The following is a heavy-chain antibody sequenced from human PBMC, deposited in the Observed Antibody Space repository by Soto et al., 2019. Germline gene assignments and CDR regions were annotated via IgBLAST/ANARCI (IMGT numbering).Heavy chain of an antibody. CDR2: VSGGGGSGGST. Sequence: EVQLLESGGGLVQPGGSLRLSCAASGFTFSSYAMSWVRQAPGKGLEWVSSVSGGGGSGGSTYYGDSVKGRFTISRDISKNTLYLQMKSLRAVDTAIYYCAKTYCSTTSCPFDYWGQGTLVTVSS. J-gene: IGHJ4*02. V-gene: IGHV3-23*01. CDR1: GFTFSSYA. CDR3: AKTYCSTTSCPFDY. D-gene: IGHD2-2*01.